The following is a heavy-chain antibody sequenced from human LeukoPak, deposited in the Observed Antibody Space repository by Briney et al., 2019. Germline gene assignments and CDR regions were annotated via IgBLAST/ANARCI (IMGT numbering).Heavy chain of an antibody. D-gene: IGHD7-27*01. Sequence: GGALRLSCTASGFIFSSYWMHRVRQPPGKGLEWVSRMNSDGGSTNYADSVKGRLTISRDNAKNTLYLQMNGLRVEDTAVYYCVRDLVYGTGDQRFDYWGQGTLVTVSS. J-gene: IGHJ4*02. CDR3: VRDLVYGTGDQRFDY. V-gene: IGHV3-74*01. CDR1: GFIFSSYW. CDR2: MNSDGGST.